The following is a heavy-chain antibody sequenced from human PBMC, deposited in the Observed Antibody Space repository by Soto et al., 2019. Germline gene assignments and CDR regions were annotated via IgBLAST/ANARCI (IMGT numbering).Heavy chain of an antibody. CDR3: VRVVAIPGYPDN. Sequence: QVQLVQSGAEVRQPASSVKVSCKTSGATFSSYAITWVRQAPGQGLEWMGGIVPTVDTSTYAQKFQGRVTILADKFTNTVYMELSSLGSDDTAVYYCVRVVAIPGYPDNWGQGTLVTVSS. J-gene: IGHJ4*02. CDR1: GATFSSYA. CDR2: IVPTVDTS. D-gene: IGHD5-12*01. V-gene: IGHV1-69*14.